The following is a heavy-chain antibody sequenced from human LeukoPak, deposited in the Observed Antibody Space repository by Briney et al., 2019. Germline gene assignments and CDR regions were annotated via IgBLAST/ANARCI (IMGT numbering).Heavy chain of an antibody. V-gene: IGHV3-23*01. D-gene: IGHD3-10*01. CDR3: ARDRSGSYPNWFDP. J-gene: IGHJ5*02. Sequence: GGSLRLSCAASGFTFSSYGMSWVRQAPGKGLEWVSAITGNGANTFCADSVKGRFTISRDNSKNTMYLQMNSLRAEDTALYYCARDRSGSYPNWFDPWGQGTLVTVSS. CDR1: GFTFSSYG. CDR2: ITGNGANT.